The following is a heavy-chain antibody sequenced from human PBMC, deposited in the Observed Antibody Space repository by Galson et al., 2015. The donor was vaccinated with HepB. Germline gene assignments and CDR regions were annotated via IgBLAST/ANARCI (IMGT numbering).Heavy chain of an antibody. CDR3: ARLVYSSSWYTVDY. D-gene: IGHD6-13*01. CDR1: GGSISSGGYY. Sequence: NLSLTCTVSGGSISSGGYYWSWIRQHPGKGLEWIGYIYYSGSTYYNPSLKSRVTISVDASKNQFSLKLSSVTAADTAVYYCARLVYSSSWYTVDYWGQGTLVTVSS. J-gene: IGHJ4*02. V-gene: IGHV4-31*03. CDR2: IYYSGST.